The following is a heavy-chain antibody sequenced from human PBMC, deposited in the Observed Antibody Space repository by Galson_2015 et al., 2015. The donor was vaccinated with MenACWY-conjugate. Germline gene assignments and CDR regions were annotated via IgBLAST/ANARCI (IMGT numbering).Heavy chain of an antibody. D-gene: IGHD5-12*01. CDR1: GFTFSDYY. CDR3: ARTPRSDSGYSLEK. Sequence: SLRLSCAASGFTFSDYYMSWIRQAPGKGLEWVAYISSGHIYSNHADSVKGRFTISRDNAKNSLFLQMNSLRAEDTAVYFCARTPRSDSGYSLEKWGQGTLVTVSS. CDR2: ISSGHIYS. J-gene: IGHJ4*02. V-gene: IGHV3-11*06.